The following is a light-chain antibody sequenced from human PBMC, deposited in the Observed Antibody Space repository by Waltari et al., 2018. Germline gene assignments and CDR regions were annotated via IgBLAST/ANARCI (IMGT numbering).Light chain of an antibody. CDR3: ASWDDSHYV. Sequence: QSVLTQPPSASATPGQRVSISCSGSHSNLGSNFLSWYQQLPGTAPMHLSHRNNQRPSRVPDRFSASKYGTSASLAISELRSEDEGIYYCASWDDSHYVFGPGTTVSVL. V-gene: IGLV1-47*01. CDR1: HSNLGSNF. CDR2: RNN. J-gene: IGLJ1*01.